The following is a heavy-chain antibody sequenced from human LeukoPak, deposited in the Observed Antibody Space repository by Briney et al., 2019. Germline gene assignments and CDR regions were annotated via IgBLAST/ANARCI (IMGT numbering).Heavy chain of an antibody. J-gene: IGHJ5*02. CDR3: ARDVDTSNHMSIFDP. V-gene: IGHV3-33*01. Sequence: GGSLRLSCAGSRFTFSHYGMHWVRQAPGKGLEWVAGIQYDGSKTYYGDSVKGRFSISRDNSRNTLYLQMSSLRAEDTAVYSCARDVDTSNHMSIFDPWGQGTLVTVSS. CDR1: RFTFSHYG. D-gene: IGHD2-21*01. CDR2: IQYDGSKT.